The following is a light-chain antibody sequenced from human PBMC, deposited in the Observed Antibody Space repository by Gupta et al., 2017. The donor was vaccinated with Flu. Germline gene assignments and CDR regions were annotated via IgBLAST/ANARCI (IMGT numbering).Light chain of an antibody. J-gene: IGLJ3*02. CDR1: SSDVGGYNY. V-gene: IGLV2-14*01. Sequence: SALTPPASVSGSPGQSITISCTGTSSDVGGYNYVSWYQQHPGNAPKLMIYEVSNRPSGVSNRFSGSKSGNTASLTISGLQAEDEADYYCSSYTSSNTCVFGGGTKLTVL. CDR3: SSYTSSNTCV. CDR2: EVS.